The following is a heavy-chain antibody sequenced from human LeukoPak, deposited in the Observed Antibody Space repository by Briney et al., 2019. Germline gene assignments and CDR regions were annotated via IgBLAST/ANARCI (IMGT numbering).Heavy chain of an antibody. Sequence: PGGSLRLSCAASGFTFSSYVMSWVRQAPGKGLEWVSAISGSGGSTYYADSVKGRFTISRDNSKNTLYLQMNSLRAEDTAVYYCAKGGARGRYYFDYWGQGTLVTVSS. V-gene: IGHV3-23*01. CDR3: AKGGARGRYYFDY. CDR2: ISGSGGST. J-gene: IGHJ4*02. CDR1: GFTFSSYV. D-gene: IGHD3-16*01.